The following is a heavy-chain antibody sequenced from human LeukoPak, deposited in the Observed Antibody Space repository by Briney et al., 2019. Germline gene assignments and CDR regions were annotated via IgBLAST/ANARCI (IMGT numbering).Heavy chain of an antibody. J-gene: IGHJ4*02. V-gene: IGHV3-23*01. CDR3: AKDRSSSGSCYNY. CDR1: GFTFSSYA. Sequence: PGGSLRLSCAASGFTFSSYAMSWVRQAPGKGLEWVSVISGSGGSTNYADSVKGRFTISRDNSNNTLYLQMNSLRAEDTAVYYCAKDRSSSGSCYNYWGQGTLVTVSS. CDR2: ISGSGGST. D-gene: IGHD2-15*01.